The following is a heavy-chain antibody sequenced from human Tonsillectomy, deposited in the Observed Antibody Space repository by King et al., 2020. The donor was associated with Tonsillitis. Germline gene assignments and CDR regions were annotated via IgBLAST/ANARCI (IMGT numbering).Heavy chain of an antibody. V-gene: IGHV4-4*07. Sequence: VQLQESGPGLVKPSETLSLTCTVSGASISSYHWSWIRQPAGKGLEWIGRIYTSGSTNYNPSLKSRVTMSIDTSKNQFSLKMSSVTATDTAVYYCARGNRWFGDPAYYYGMDVWGLGTTVTVSS. CDR3: ARGNRWFGDPAYYYGMDV. J-gene: IGHJ6*02. CDR1: GASISSYH. CDR2: IYTSGST. D-gene: IGHD3-10*01.